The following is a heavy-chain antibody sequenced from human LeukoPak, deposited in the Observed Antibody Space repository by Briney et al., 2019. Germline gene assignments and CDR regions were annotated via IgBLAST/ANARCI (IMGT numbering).Heavy chain of an antibody. CDR1: GYTFTSYY. J-gene: IGHJ4*01. CDR2: IIPSAGRT. CDR3: ARKYSGGNFAY. V-gene: IGHV1-46*01. Sequence: ASVKVSCKASGYTFTSYYIHWVRQAPGQGLEWMGIIIPSAGRTNYAQKFRGRVSMTTDMSTSTVYMELSSLRSEDTAVYYCARKYSGGNFAYWGQGTLVTVSS. D-gene: IGHD2-15*01.